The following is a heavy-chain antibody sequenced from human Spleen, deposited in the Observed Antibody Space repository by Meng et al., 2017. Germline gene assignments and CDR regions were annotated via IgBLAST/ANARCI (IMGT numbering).Heavy chain of an antibody. J-gene: IGHJ4*02. CDR2: IDPRSGDT. Sequence: QGRLVQSGGGVKKPGASVKVSCKASGYTFTAYWLHWVRQAPGQGLDWMGRIDPRSGDTQYAQKFQGRVTMTRDTSISTTYMELSRLRSDDTAVYYCVRDEDISAAGKLFGDYWGQGTLVTVSS. CDR3: VRDEDISAAGKLFGDY. CDR1: GYTFTAYW. D-gene: IGHD6-13*01. V-gene: IGHV1-2*06.